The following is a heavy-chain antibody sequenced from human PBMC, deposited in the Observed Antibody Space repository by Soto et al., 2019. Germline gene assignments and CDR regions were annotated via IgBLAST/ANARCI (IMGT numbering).Heavy chain of an antibody. V-gene: IGHV3-74*01. D-gene: IGHD3-16*01. CDR2: INSDGSST. J-gene: IGHJ5*02. Sequence: EVQLVESGGGLVQPGGSLRLSCAASGFTFSSYWMHWVRQAPGKGLVWVSRINSDGSSTSYADSVKGRFTISRDNAKNTLYLQRNSLRAEDTAVYYWAVYDYVWGYDPWGQGTLVTVSS. CDR3: AVYDYVWGYDP. CDR1: GFTFSSYW.